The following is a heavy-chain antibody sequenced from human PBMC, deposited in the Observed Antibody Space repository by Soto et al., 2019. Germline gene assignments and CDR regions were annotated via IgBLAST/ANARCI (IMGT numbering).Heavy chain of an antibody. CDR3: ARDRGYYYDSSGYDAFDI. Sequence: ASVKVSCKASGYTFTSYYMHWVRQAPGQGLEWMGIISPSGGSTSYAQKFQGRVTMTRDTSTSTVYMELSSLRSEDTAVYYCARDRGYYYDSSGYDAFDIWGQGTMVTVSS. D-gene: IGHD3-22*01. CDR1: GYTFTSYY. V-gene: IGHV1-46*01. J-gene: IGHJ3*02. CDR2: ISPSGGST.